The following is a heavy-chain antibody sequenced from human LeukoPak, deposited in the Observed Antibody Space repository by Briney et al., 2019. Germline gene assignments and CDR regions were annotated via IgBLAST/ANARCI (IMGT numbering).Heavy chain of an antibody. CDR3: ARDPGDTDWYNFDF. CDR2: IHSGGST. J-gene: IGHJ4*02. V-gene: IGHV4-59*11. D-gene: IGHD3-9*01. CDR1: GGSLSGHF. Sequence: SETLSRTCTVSGGSLSGHFWSWFRRPPGKGLENIGYIHSGGSTNYNPSYKSRVIVSLEMSKNQFSLSLSSVTAADTAVYYCARDPGDTDWYNFDFWGQGILVTVSS.